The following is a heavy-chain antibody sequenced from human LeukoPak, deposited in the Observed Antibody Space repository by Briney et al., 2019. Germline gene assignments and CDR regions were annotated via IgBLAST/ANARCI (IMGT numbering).Heavy chain of an antibody. CDR2: IYHSGGT. CDR3: AGHHYDSSGFSFDY. CDR1: GGSISSGDYS. D-gene: IGHD3-22*01. J-gene: IGHJ4*02. Sequence: SQTLSLTCAVSGGSISSGDYSWSWIRQPPGKGLEWIGYIYHSGGTYYNPSLKSRVTISVDRSKKQFSLKLSSVTAADTAVYFCAGHHYDSSGFSFDYWGQGTLVTVSS. V-gene: IGHV4-30-2*01.